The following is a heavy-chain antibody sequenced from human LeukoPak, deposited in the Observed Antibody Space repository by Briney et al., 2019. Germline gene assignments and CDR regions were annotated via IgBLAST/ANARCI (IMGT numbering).Heavy chain of an antibody. J-gene: IGHJ5*02. CDR1: GFTFSSYA. CDR2: ISYDGSNK. Sequence: PGGSLRLSCAASGFTFSSYAMHWVRQAPGKGLEWVAVISYDGSNKYYADSVKGRFTISRDNSKNTLYLQMNSLRAEDTAVYYCARVRVGATNWFDPWGQGTLVTVSS. CDR3: ARVRVGATNWFDP. D-gene: IGHD1-26*01. V-gene: IGHV3-30*04.